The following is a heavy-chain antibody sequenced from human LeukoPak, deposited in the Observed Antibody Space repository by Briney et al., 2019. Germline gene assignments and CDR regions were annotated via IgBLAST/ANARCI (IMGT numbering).Heavy chain of an antibody. V-gene: IGHV4-59*01. J-gene: IGHJ4*02. CDR3: ASHQYYDTHGGDY. Sequence: PSETLSLTCTVSGGSISSYYWSWIRQPPGKGLEWIGYIYYSGSTNYNPSLKCRVTISVDTSKNQFSLKLSSVTAADTAVYYCASHQYYDTHGGDYWGQGTLVTVSS. D-gene: IGHD3-22*01. CDR1: GGSISSYY. CDR2: IYYSGST.